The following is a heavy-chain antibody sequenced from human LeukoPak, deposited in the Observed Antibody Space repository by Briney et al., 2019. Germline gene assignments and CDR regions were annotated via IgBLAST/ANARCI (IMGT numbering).Heavy chain of an antibody. D-gene: IGHD6-6*01. J-gene: IGHJ6*03. V-gene: IGHV1-2*02. CDR2: INPNSGGT. Sequence: WASVKVSCKACGYTFTSYYMHWVRQAPGQGLEWMGWINPNSGGTNYAQKFQGRVTMTRDTSISTAYMELSRLRSDDTAVYYCARQEGLYSSSSGYMDVWGKGTTVTVSS. CDR3: ARQEGLYSSSSGYMDV. CDR1: GYTFTSYY.